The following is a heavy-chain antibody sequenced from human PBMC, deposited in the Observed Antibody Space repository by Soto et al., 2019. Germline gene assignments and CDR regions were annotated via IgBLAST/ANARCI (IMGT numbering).Heavy chain of an antibody. Sequence: SETLSLTCSVSGDSISTVDYFWAWIRQPPGQALEYIGYIYKSATTYYNPSFKSRVAISLDTSKSQFSLNVTSVTAADTAVYFCARGRYCLSGRCFPNCIDAWGQGTLVTVSS. CDR3: ARGRYCLSGRCFPNCIDA. J-gene: IGHJ4*02. D-gene: IGHD2-15*01. CDR1: GDSISTVDYF. CDR2: IYKSATT. V-gene: IGHV4-30-4*01.